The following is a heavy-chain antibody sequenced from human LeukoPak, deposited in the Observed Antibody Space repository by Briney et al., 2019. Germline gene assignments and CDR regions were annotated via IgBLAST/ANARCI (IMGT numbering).Heavy chain of an antibody. CDR2: IFYSGNT. V-gene: IGHV4-59*08. Sequence: PSETLSLTCTVSGVSISSYYWSWLRQPPGKGLEWIGYIFYSGNTIYNPSLRSRVTISADTSKNHFSLRLRSVTAADTAVYYCARLAAISGSDYPDDWGQGTLVTVS. CDR1: GVSISSYY. D-gene: IGHD1-26*01. J-gene: IGHJ4*02. CDR3: ARLAAISGSDYPDD.